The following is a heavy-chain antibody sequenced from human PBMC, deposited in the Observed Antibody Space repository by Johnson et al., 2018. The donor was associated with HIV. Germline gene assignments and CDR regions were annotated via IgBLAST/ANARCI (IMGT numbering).Heavy chain of an antibody. CDR1: GFTFDDYG. CDR2: ISGSGGRT. V-gene: IGHV3-23*04. Sequence: VQLVESGGGVVRPGGSLRLSCAASGFTFDDYGMSWVRQAPGKGLEWVSAISGSGGRTYYADSVKGRFTISRDNSRNTVYLQMSGLRSEDTAIYYCAREGSVSYQIWGQGTMVTVSS. D-gene: IGHD3-10*01. CDR3: AREGSVSYQI. J-gene: IGHJ3*02.